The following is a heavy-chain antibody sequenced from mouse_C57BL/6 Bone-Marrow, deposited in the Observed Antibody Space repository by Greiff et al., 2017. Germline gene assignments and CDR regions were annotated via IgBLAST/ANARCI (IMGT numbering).Heavy chain of an antibody. V-gene: IGHV1-64*01. Sequence: QVQLQQPGAELVKPGASVKLSCKASGYTFTSYWMHWVKQRPGQGLEWIGMIHPNSGSTNYNEKFKSKATLTVDKSSSTAYMQLSSLTSEDSAVYYCARNAPGYYGNYGAWFAYWGQGTLVTVSA. J-gene: IGHJ3*01. CDR2: IHPNSGST. D-gene: IGHD2-1*01. CDR1: GYTFTSYW. CDR3: ARNAPGYYGNYGAWFAY.